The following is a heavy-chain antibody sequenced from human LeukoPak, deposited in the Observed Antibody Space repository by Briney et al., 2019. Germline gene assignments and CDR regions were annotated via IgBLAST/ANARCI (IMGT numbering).Heavy chain of an antibody. Sequence: GGSLRLSCEASGSTFDNYAVSWVRQAPGKGLEWVAVISYDGSNKYYADSVKGRFTISRDNSKNTLYLQMNSLRAEDTAVYYCAKDRDELVPDYWGQGTLVTVSS. J-gene: IGHJ4*02. V-gene: IGHV3-30*18. D-gene: IGHD3-9*01. CDR3: AKDRDELVPDY. CDR1: GSTFDNYA. CDR2: ISYDGSNK.